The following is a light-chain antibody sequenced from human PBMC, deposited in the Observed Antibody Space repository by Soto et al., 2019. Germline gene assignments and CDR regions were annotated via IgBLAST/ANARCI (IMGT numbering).Light chain of an antibody. CDR2: DVS. Sequence: EVVLTQSPGTLSMSPGDRATLSCRASQSVPGSDVAWYQQKPGQAPRLLIYDVSSRATGTPERFSGSGSGTDFTLTISSLEPEDFAVYYCQQRNNWPPVTFGGGTKVDIK. V-gene: IGKV3D-20*02. CDR3: QQRNNWPPVT. CDR1: QSVPGSD. J-gene: IGKJ4*01.